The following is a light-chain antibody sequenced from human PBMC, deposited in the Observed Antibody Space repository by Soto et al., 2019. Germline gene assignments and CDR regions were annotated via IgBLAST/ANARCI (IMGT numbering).Light chain of an antibody. CDR1: STDVGGYNY. CDR2: EVS. Sequence: QSALTQPPSASGSAGQSVTISGTGTSTDVGGYNYVSWYQQHPAKAPKHMIYEVSKRPSGVPDRFSGSKSGNTASLTVSGLQAEDEAAYYCSSYAGNNIHYVFGTGTKVTVL. CDR3: SSYAGNNIHYV. J-gene: IGLJ1*01. V-gene: IGLV2-8*01.